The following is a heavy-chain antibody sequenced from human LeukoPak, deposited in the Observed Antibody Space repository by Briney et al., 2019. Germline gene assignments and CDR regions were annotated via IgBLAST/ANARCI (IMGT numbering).Heavy chain of an antibody. CDR3: AKGLGFYYYDSSGPTGAFDI. J-gene: IGHJ3*02. CDR1: GFTFSSYA. CDR2: ISGSGGST. V-gene: IGHV3-23*01. Sequence: GGSLRLSCAASGFTFSSYAMSWVRQAPGKGLEWVSAISGSGGSTYYADSVKGRFTISRDNSKNTLYLQMNSLRAVDTAVYYCAKGLGFYYYDSSGPTGAFDIWGQGTMVTVSS. D-gene: IGHD3-22*01.